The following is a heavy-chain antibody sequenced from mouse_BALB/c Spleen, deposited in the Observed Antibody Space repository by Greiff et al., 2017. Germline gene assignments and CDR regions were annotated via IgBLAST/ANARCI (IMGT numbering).Heavy chain of an antibody. D-gene: IGHD1-1*01. CDR3: ARRYGSSYFDY. CDR2: ISSGGSYT. Sequence: EVMLVESGGGLVKPGGSLKLSCAASGFTFSSYAMSWVRQSPEKRLEWVAEISSGGSYTYYPDTVTGRFTISRDNAKNTLYLEMSSLRSEDTAMYYCARRYGSSYFDYWGQGTTLTVSS. V-gene: IGHV5-9-4*01. CDR1: GFTFSSYA. J-gene: IGHJ2*01.